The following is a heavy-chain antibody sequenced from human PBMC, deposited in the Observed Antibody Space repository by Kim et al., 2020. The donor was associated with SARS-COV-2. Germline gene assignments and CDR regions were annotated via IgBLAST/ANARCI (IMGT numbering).Heavy chain of an antibody. D-gene: IGHD1-26*01. J-gene: IGHJ6*02. CDR2: IDWDDDK. CDR1: GFSLSTSGMC. V-gene: IGHV2-70*11. CDR3: ARSPLRIVGATTSFYGMDV. Sequence: SGPTLVNPTQTLTLTCTFSGFSLSTSGMCVSWIRQPPGKALEWLARIDWDDDKYYSPSLKTRLTISKDTSKNQVVLTMTNMDPVDTATYYCARSPLRIVGATTSFYGMDVWGQGTTVTVSS.